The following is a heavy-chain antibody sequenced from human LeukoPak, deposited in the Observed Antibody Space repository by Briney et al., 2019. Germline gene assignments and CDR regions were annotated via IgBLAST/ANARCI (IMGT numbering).Heavy chain of an antibody. CDR2: IYTSGST. CDR1: GGSISSYY. V-gene: IGHV4-4*07. Sequence: SETLPLNCTVSGGSISSYYWSWIRQPAGKGLEWIGRIYTSGSTNYNPSLKSRVTMSVDTSKNQFSLKLSSVTAADTAVYYCARGLPLYIVGATIAFDIWGQGTMVTVSS. D-gene: IGHD1-26*01. J-gene: IGHJ3*02. CDR3: ARGLPLYIVGATIAFDI.